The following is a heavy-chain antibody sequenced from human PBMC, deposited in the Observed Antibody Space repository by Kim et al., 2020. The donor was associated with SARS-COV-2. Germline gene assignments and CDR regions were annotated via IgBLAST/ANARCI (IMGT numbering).Heavy chain of an antibody. CDR1: GGSISSGGYS. CDR3: ARALFGVRFNWFDP. J-gene: IGHJ5*02. Sequence: SETLSLTCAVSGGSISSGGYSWSWIRQPPGKGLEWIGYIYHSGSTYYNPSLKSRVTISVDRSKNQFSLKLSSVTAADTAVYYCARALFGVRFNWFDPWGQGTLVTVSS. V-gene: IGHV4-30-2*01. CDR2: IYHSGST. D-gene: IGHD3-3*01.